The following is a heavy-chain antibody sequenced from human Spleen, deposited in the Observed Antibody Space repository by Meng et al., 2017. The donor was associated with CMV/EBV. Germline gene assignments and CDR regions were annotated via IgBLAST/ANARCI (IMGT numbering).Heavy chain of an antibody. V-gene: IGHV3-9*01. CDR3: AKDVEYSSSYYFDY. CDR1: GFRFDDHA. D-gene: IGHD6-6*01. J-gene: IGHJ4*02. Sequence: SLKISCEASGFRFDDHAMYWVRQAPGKGLEWVSGIGWNGGRIGYADSVKGRFTISRDNGKNFVYLQMNSLRPEDAAVYYCAKDVEYSSSYYFDYWGQGTLVTVSS. CDR2: IGWNGGRI.